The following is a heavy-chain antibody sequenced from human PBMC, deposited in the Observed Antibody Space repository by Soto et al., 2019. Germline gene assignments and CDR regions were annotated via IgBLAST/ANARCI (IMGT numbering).Heavy chain of an antibody. CDR3: ARDLSGYDLWSAPGGMDA. V-gene: IGHV4-59*01. D-gene: IGHD3-3*01. J-gene: IGHJ6*02. CDR2: IYYSGST. CDR1: GGSISSYY. Sequence: SETLSLTCTASGGSISSYYWSWIRQPPGKGLEWIGYIYYSGSTNYNPSLKSRVTISVDTSKNQFSLKLSSVTAADTAVYYCARDLSGYDLWSAPGGMDAWGQGTTVTV.